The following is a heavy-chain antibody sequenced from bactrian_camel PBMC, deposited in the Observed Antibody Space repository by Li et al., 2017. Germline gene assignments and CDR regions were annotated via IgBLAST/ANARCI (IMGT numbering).Heavy chain of an antibody. CDR2: IMSGGFHT. Sequence: QLVESGGGSVQAGRSLKLSCAASEYLTCMGWFRQATGEEREGVAIMSGGFHTSVANSVKGRFTISRDIARNITYLHMSQVKPDDTARYYCAATGQMLSVAGCRTQGTQVTVS. D-gene: IGHD1*01. J-gene: IGHJ4*01. V-gene: IGHV3S42*01. CDR1: EYLTC.